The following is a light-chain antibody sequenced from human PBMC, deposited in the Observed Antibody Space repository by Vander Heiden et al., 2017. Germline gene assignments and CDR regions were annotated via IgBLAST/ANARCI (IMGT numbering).Light chain of an antibody. CDR3: QQSMHWPPIT. CDR1: QSVNSF. V-gene: IGKV3-11*01. Sequence: EVVLTQSPATLSLSPGERATLSCRASQSVNSFLVWYQQKPGQAPRLLIHDASNRATGIPARFSGSGSGTDFTLTISSLEPEDFAVYYCQQSMHWPPITFGQGTRLEMK. CDR2: DAS. J-gene: IGKJ5*01.